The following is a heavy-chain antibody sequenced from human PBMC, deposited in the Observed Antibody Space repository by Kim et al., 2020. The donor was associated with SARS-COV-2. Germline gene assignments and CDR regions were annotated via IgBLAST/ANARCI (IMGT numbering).Heavy chain of an antibody. Sequence: GGSLRLSCAASGFTFSNAWMSWVRQAPGKGLEWVGRIKSKTDGGTTDYAAPVKGRFTISRDDSKNTLYLQMNSLKTEDTAVYYCTTAGVSMELRQPIYFDYWGQGTLVTVSS. J-gene: IGHJ4*02. D-gene: IGHD1-26*01. V-gene: IGHV3-15*01. CDR1: GFTFSNAW. CDR2: IKSKTDGGTT. CDR3: TTAGVSMELRQPIYFDY.